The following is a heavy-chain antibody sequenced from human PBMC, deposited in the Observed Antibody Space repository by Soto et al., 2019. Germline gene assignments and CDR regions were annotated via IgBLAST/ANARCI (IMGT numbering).Heavy chain of an antibody. D-gene: IGHD3-10*01. V-gene: IGHV4-59*01. J-gene: IGHJ6*02. CDR3: ARDSTAWFPYYGIDV. Sequence: PSETLSLTCTVSGGSIDYYYWTWIRQPPGKGLEWLGYISDRGTTSYNPSLRSRVTISVDTSKNQFSLRLNSVTAADTAVYYCARDSTAWFPYYGIDVWGQGTTVTLSS. CDR2: ISDRGTT. CDR1: GGSIDYYY.